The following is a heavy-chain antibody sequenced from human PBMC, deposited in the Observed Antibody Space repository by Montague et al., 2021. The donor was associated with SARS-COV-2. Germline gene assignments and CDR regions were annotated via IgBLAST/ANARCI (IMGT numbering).Heavy chain of an antibody. D-gene: IGHD5-18*01. V-gene: IGHV4-39*07. CDR1: GGSISSSSYY. CDR2: IYYSGST. J-gene: IGHJ6*02. Sequence: SETLSLTCTVSGGSISSSSYYWGWIRQPPGKGLEWIGSIYYSGSTYYNPSLKSRVTISVDTSKNQFSLKLSSVTAADTAVYYCARAETAMFSEYYYGMDVWGQGTTVTVSS. CDR3: ARAETAMFSEYYYGMDV.